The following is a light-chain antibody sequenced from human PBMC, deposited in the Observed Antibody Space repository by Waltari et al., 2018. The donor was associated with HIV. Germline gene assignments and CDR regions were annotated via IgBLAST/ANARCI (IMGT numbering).Light chain of an antibody. V-gene: IGLV2-23*02. CDR1: SSTVGSDDL. CDR3: CSCPRSGIRYV. J-gene: IGLJ1*01. CDR2: EVT. Sequence: QSALTQPASVSGSPGPSITIYCPGTSSTVGSDDLVSWYQQHPGEAPKLIIYEVTKRPSGVSNRFSGSKSGNTASLTISGLQAEDEADYYCCSCPRSGIRYVFGTGTKVTVL.